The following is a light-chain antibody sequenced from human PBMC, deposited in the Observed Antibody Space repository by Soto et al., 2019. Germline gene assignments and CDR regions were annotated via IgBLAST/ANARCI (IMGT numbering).Light chain of an antibody. CDR2: AAS. Sequence: DIQMTQSPSSLSASVGDRFTITCRASQSISSYLNWYQQKPGKAPKLLIYAASSLQSGVPSRFSGSGSGTDFTLTISSLQPEDFATYYCQQSYSTLPKTFGQGTKLEIK. V-gene: IGKV1-39*01. CDR1: QSISSY. CDR3: QQSYSTLPKT. J-gene: IGKJ2*01.